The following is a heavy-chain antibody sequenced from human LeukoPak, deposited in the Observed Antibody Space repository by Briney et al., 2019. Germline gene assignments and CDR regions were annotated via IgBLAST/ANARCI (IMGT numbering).Heavy chain of an antibody. V-gene: IGHV3-30*18. J-gene: IGHJ4*02. CDR1: GFTFSSYG. D-gene: IGHD3-3*01. Sequence: GGSLRLSCAASGFTFSSYGMRWVRQAPGKGLEWVAVISYDGSNKYYADSVKGRFTISRGNSKNTLYLRMNSLRAEDTAVYYCAKELGSRDFWSGYYRSLALDFDYWGQGTPVTVSS. CDR3: AKELGSRDFWSGYYRSLALDFDY. CDR2: ISYDGSNK.